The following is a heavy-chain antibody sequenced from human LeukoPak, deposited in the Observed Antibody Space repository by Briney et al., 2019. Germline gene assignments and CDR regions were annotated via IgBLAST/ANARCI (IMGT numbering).Heavy chain of an antibody. CDR1: GFTFSNYY. Sequence: GGSLRLSCAASGFTFSNYYMSWIRQAPGKGLEWVSYISADATTIYQADSVKGRFTISRDNAKNSLYLQMNSLPAEDTAVYYCARIHGYSTGWYYFDYWGQGTLVTVSS. V-gene: IGHV3-11*01. CDR2: ISADATTI. D-gene: IGHD6-19*01. J-gene: IGHJ4*02. CDR3: ARIHGYSTGWYYFDY.